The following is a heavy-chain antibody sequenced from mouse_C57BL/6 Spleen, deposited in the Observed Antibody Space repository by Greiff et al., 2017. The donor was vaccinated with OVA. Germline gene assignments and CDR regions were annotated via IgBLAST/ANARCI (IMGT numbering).Heavy chain of an antibody. CDR1: GYTFTDYY. CDR3: ARYPYYYGSSYYFDY. Sequence: EVKLQESGPELVKPGASVKISCKASGYTFTDYYMNWVKQSHGKSLEWIGDINPNNGGTSYNQKFKGKATLTVDKSSSTAYMELRSLTSEDSAVYYCARYPYYYGSSYYFDYWGQGTTLTVSS. D-gene: IGHD1-1*01. V-gene: IGHV1-26*01. J-gene: IGHJ2*01. CDR2: INPNNGGT.